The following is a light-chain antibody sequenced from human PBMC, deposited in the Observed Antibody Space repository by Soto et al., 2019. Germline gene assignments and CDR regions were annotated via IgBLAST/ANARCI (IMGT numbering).Light chain of an antibody. J-gene: IGKJ3*01. Sequence: EIVMTQSPATLSVSPGERATLSCRASQSVSSNLAWYQQKPGQAPRLLIYGASTRATGIPARFSGSGSGTEFTLTISRLQSEDFAVYYCQHYNNWPPIFTFGPGTKVDVK. CDR1: QSVSSN. CDR3: QHYNNWPPIFT. V-gene: IGKV3-15*01. CDR2: GAS.